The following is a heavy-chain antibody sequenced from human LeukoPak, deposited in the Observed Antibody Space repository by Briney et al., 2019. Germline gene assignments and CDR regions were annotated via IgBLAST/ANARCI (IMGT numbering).Heavy chain of an antibody. CDR1: GYTLTSCD. V-gene: IGHV1-8*01. J-gene: IGHJ4*02. D-gene: IGHD6-19*01. CDR3: TRGSSGRRDY. CDR2: MNPNSGNT. Sequence: ASVKVSCKASGYTLTSCDINWVRQATGQGLEWIGWMNPNSGNTGYGQSFQGRVTMTRDNSISTAYMELSNLRSEDTAIYYCTRGSSGRRDYWGQGTLVTVS.